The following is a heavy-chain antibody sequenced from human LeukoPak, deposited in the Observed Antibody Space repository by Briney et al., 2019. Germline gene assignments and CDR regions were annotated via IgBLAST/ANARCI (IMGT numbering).Heavy chain of an antibody. V-gene: IGHV1-2*06. CDR1: GCTFTAYY. CDR3: ATSSEGGYSYGSDIDY. CDR2: INPNSGGT. D-gene: IGHD5-18*01. Sequence: ASVKVSCKASGCTFTAYYMYWVRQAPGQGLECMGRINPNSGGTNYARKFQGRVTMTRDTSISTAYMELSRLTSDDTAVYYCATSSEGGYSYGSDIDYWGQGTLVTVSS. J-gene: IGHJ4*02.